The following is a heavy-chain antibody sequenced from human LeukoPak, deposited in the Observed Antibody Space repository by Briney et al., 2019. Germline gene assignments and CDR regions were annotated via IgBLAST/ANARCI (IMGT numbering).Heavy chain of an antibody. CDR3: AKSTTVTQRGYFDY. Sequence: GGSLRLSCAASGFTFSSYGMHWVRQAPAKGLEWVAIISYDGSNKYYADSVKGRFTSSRDNSKTTLYLQMNSLSAEDTAVYYCAKSTTVTQRGYFDYWGQGTLVTVSS. CDR1: GFTFSSYG. V-gene: IGHV3-30*18. D-gene: IGHD4-17*01. CDR2: ISYDGSNK. J-gene: IGHJ4*02.